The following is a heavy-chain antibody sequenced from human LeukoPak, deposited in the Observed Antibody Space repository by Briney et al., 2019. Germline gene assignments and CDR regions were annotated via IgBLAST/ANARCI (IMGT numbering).Heavy chain of an antibody. V-gene: IGHV4-28*03. CDR2: IYYSGST. D-gene: IGHD2-15*01. Sequence: SETLSLTCTVSGYSISRSNWWGWIRQPPGKGLEWIGYIYYSGSTNYNPSLKSRVTMSVDTSKNQFSLKLSSVTAADTAVYYCARGLGDYLDYWGQGTLVTVSS. CDR1: GYSISRSNW. CDR3: ARGLGDYLDY. J-gene: IGHJ4*02.